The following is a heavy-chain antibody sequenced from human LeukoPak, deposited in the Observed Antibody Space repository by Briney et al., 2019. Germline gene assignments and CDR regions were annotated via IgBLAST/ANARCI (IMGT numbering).Heavy chain of an antibody. Sequence: PGGSLRLSCAASGFTFSSYWMSWVRQAPGKGLEWVANIKQDGSEKYYVDSVKGRFTISRDNAKNSLYLQMNSLRAEDTAVYYCARACEQARPLYMDVWGKGTTVTVSS. CDR3: ARACEQARPLYMDV. D-gene: IGHD1/OR15-1a*01. J-gene: IGHJ6*03. V-gene: IGHV3-7*04. CDR2: IKQDGSEK. CDR1: GFTFSSYW.